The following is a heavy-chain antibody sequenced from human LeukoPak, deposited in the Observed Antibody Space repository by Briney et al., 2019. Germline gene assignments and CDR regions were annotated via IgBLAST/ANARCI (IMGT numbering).Heavy chain of an antibody. D-gene: IGHD6-6*01. CDR2: IGGSGDST. CDR1: GFTFSSHT. CDR3: AKDPLEQLSTIYFQN. Sequence: PGGSLGLSCAASGFTFSSHTMSWVRQAPGKGLEWVSAIGGSGDSTYYADSVKGRFTISRDNSQNTLYLQMNSLRAEGTAVYYCAKDPLEQLSTIYFQNWGQGTLVTVSS. V-gene: IGHV3-23*01. J-gene: IGHJ1*01.